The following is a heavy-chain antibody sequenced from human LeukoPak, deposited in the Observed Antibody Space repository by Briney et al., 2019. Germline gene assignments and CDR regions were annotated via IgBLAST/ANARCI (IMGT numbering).Heavy chain of an antibody. J-gene: IGHJ4*02. Sequence: GGSLRLSCAASGFSFSDYGMHWARHTPGKGLEWVAFIGYDGSEKYYGDSVKGRFTVARDNSRNTLYLQMNSLTSDDTGVYYCAKPPFCSPTKRLTFEYWGQGTLVSVSS. V-gene: IGHV3-30*02. D-gene: IGHD2-15*01. CDR3: AKPPFCSPTKRLTFEY. CDR1: GFSFSDYG. CDR2: IGYDGSEK.